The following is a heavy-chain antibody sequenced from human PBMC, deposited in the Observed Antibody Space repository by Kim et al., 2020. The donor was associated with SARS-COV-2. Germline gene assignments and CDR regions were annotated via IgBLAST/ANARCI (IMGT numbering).Heavy chain of an antibody. V-gene: IGHV4-4*02. CDR2: IYHSGST. CDR3: AREYYDSSGYYYAAFDI. D-gene: IGHD3-22*01. J-gene: IGHJ3*02. CDR1: GGSISSSNW. Sequence: SETLSLTCAVSGGSISSSNWWSWVRQPPGKGLEWIGEIYHSGSTNYNPSLKSRVTISVDKSKNQFSLKLSSVTAADTAVYYCAREYYDSSGYYYAAFDIWGQGTMVTVSS.